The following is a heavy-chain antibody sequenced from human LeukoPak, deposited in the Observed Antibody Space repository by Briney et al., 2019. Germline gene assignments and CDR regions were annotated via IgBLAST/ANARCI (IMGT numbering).Heavy chain of an antibody. CDR3: ARDGLAAEIDY. CDR2: ISYDGSNK. J-gene: IGHJ4*02. D-gene: IGHD6-25*01. CDR1: GLTFSSYA. Sequence: GRSLRLSCAASGLTFSSYAMHWVRQAPGKGLEWVAVISYDGSNKYYADSVKGRFTISRDNSKNTLYLQMNSLRAEDTAVYYCARDGLAAEIDYWGQGTLVIVSS. V-gene: IGHV3-30-3*01.